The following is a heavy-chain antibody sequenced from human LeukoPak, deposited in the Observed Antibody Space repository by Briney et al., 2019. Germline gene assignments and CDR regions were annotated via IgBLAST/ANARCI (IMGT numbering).Heavy chain of an antibody. V-gene: IGHV4-4*07. Sequence: SETLSLTCTLSGGSISSYYWSWIRQPAGKGLEWIGRIYTSGSTNYNPSLKSRVTMSVDTSKNQFSLKLSSVTAADTAVYYCARGAPDYYDSSGMGLVYWGQGTLVTVSS. J-gene: IGHJ4*02. CDR1: GGSISSYY. CDR2: IYTSGST. CDR3: ARGAPDYYDSSGMGLVY. D-gene: IGHD3-22*01.